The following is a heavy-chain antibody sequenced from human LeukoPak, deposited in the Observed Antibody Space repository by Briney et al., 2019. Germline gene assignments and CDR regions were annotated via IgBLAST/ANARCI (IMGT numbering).Heavy chain of an antibody. CDR3: ANSKPMWNDAFDI. V-gene: IGHV6-1*01. CDR2: TYYRSKWYN. J-gene: IGHJ3*02. CDR1: GDSVSSNSAL. D-gene: IGHD1-1*01. Sequence: SQTLSLTSAISGDSVSSNSALWNWIRQSPSSCLEWLGRTYYRSKWYNDYAVSVKRRITINADTSKNQFSLQLNSVTPEDTAVYYCANSKPMWNDAFDIWGQGTMVTVSS.